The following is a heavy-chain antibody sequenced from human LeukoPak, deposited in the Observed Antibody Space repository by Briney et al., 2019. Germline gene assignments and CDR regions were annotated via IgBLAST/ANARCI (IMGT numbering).Heavy chain of an antibody. Sequence: GGSLRLSCAASGFTFSDYNMRWIRQAPGKGLEWVSSISRSGSTKYYADSVKGRFTISRDNAKNSLFLQMNSLRAEDTAVYYCAKEGDYLTGRYYYYYMDVWGKGTTITVSS. D-gene: IGHD3-9*01. CDR3: AKEGDYLTGRYYYYYMDV. J-gene: IGHJ6*03. V-gene: IGHV3-11*04. CDR1: GFTFSDYN. CDR2: ISRSGSTK.